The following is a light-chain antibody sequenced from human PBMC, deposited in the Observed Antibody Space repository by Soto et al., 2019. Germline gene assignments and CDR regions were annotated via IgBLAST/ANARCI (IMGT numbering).Light chain of an antibody. CDR2: EVN. CDR1: SSDVLNYIY. CDR3: SSYTNINTRACV. J-gene: IGLJ1*01. Sequence: QSALTQPASVSGSPGQSITISCTGTSSDVLNYIYVSWYQQRPGQAPKLMIYEVNFRPSGVSNRFSGSKSGNTASLTISGLQAEDEADYYCSSYTNINTRACVFGTGTKLTVL. V-gene: IGLV2-14*01.